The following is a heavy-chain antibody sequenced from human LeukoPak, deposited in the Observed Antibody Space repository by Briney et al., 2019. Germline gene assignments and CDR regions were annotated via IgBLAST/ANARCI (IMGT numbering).Heavy chain of an antibody. J-gene: IGHJ6*03. CDR1: GGTFSSYA. D-gene: IGHD6-6*01. V-gene: IGHV1-69*01. CDR2: IIPIFGTA. Sequence: GGSLRLSCKASGGTFSSYAISWVRQAPGQGLEWMGGIIPIFGTANYAQKFQGRVTITADESTSTAYMELSSLRSEDTAVYYCARGLVQGGNYYYYYMDVWGKGTTATVSS. CDR3: ARGLVQGGNYYYYYMDV.